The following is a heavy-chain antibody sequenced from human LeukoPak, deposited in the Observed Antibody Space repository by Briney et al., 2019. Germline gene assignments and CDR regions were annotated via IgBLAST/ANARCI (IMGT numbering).Heavy chain of an antibody. D-gene: IGHD2-15*01. CDR2: IDWDDDK. Sequence: SGATLVNPTQTLTLTCTFSGFSLTASGMCVSWIRLPPGKALQWLARIDWDDDKYYSTSLKTRLTISKDASKNQVVLTMTNLDPVDTATYYCARLLLGRFLVDYWGQGTQVTVSS. CDR3: ARLLLGRFLVDY. J-gene: IGHJ4*02. V-gene: IGHV2-70*11. CDR1: GFSLTASGMC.